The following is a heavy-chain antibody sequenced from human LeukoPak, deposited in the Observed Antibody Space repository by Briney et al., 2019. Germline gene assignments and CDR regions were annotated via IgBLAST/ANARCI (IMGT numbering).Heavy chain of an antibody. CDR3: ARGGAGYQLLNWFDP. J-gene: IGHJ5*02. Sequence: SETLSLICNVSGGSISSYYWSWIRQPAGQGLEWIGHIYTSGSTNYNPSLKSRVTMSVDTSKNQFSLKLSSVTAADTAVYYCARGGAGYQLLNWFDPWGQGTLVTVSS. CDR1: GGSISSYY. D-gene: IGHD2-2*01. V-gene: IGHV4-4*07. CDR2: IYTSGST.